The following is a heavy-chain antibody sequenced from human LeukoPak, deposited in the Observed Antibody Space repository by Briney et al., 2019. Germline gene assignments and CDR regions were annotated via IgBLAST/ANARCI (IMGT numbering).Heavy chain of an antibody. Sequence: SETLSLTCTVSGGSISSYYWSWIRQPAGKGLEWIGRIYTSGSTNYNPSLKSRVTMSVDTSKNRFSLKLGSVTAADTAVYYCAREFFGGITGTRDAFDIWGQGTMVTVSS. CDR3: AREFFGGITGTRDAFDI. CDR1: GGSISSYY. CDR2: IYTSGST. D-gene: IGHD1-7*01. J-gene: IGHJ3*02. V-gene: IGHV4-4*07.